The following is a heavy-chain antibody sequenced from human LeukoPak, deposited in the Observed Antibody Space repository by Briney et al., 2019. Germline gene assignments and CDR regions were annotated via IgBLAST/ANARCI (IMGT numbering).Heavy chain of an antibody. CDR1: GVSISSYY. CDR3: ARNYDSSGYYLN. CDR2: IYYSGST. D-gene: IGHD3-22*01. J-gene: IGHJ4*02. Sequence: PSETLSLTCTVSGVSISSYYWSWIRLPPGKGLEWIGYIYYSGSTNYNPSLKSRVTISVDTSKNQFSLKLSSVTAADTAVYYCARNYDSSGYYLNWGQGTLVTVSS. V-gene: IGHV4-59*01.